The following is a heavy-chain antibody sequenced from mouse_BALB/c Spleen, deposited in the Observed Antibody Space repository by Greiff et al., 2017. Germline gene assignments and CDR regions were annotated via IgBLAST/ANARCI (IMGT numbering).Heavy chain of an antibody. V-gene: IGHV1-69*01. Sequence: QVQLQQPGAELVVPGASVKMSCKASGYTFTDYWMHWVKQRPGQGLEWIGAIDTSDSYTSYNQKFKGKATLTVDESSSTAYMQLSSLTSEDSAVYYCARRGYGNYDYYAMDYWGQGTSVTVSS. D-gene: IGHD2-1*01. CDR1: GYTFTDYW. J-gene: IGHJ4*01. CDR3: ARRGYGNYDYYAMDY. CDR2: IDTSDSYT.